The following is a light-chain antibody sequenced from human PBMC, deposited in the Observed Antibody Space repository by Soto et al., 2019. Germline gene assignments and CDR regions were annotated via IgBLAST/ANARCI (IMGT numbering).Light chain of an antibody. CDR2: AAS. Sequence: DIQMTQSPSSLSASVEDRVIITCRASQSISNHLNWYQQKPGKAPKLLIFAASSLQSGVPSRFSGSRSGPDFTLTISSLQPEDFATYYCPQSYSSPPTFVHGTKVEL. J-gene: IGKJ1*01. V-gene: IGKV1-39*01. CDR1: QSISNH. CDR3: PQSYSSPPT.